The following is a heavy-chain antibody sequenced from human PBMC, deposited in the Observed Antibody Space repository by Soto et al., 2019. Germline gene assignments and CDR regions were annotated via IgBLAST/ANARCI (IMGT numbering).Heavy chain of an antibody. CDR3: ARVMAATPKPSRNYYGMDV. Sequence: QVQLVQSGAEVKKPGSSVKVSCKASGGTFSSYTISWVRQAPGQGLEWMGRIIPILGIANYAQKFQGRVTITADKSTSTAYMELSSLRSEDTAVYYCARVMAATPKPSRNYYGMDVWGQGTTVTVSS. CDR1: GGTFSSYT. D-gene: IGHD2-15*01. J-gene: IGHJ6*02. CDR2: IIPILGIA. V-gene: IGHV1-69*02.